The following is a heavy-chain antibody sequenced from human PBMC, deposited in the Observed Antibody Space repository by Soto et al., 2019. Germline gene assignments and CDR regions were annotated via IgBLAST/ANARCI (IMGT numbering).Heavy chain of an antibody. Sequence: PGGSLRLSCAGSGFTFSIYEMNLVRQSPGKGLEWVSYISISGSTIYYADSVKGRFTISRDNAKNSLYLQMNSLRAEDTAVYYCERDPYNWNDPPEDDAFDIWGQGTMVTVSS. CDR2: ISISGSTI. D-gene: IGHD1-20*01. CDR3: ERDPYNWNDPPEDDAFDI. J-gene: IGHJ3*02. CDR1: GFTFSIYE. V-gene: IGHV3-48*03.